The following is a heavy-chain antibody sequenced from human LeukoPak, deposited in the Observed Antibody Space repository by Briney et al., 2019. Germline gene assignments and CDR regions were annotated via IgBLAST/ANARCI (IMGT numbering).Heavy chain of an antibody. CDR2: IKQDGSEK. CDR3: SRGGVTTFGIWGNAFDI. Sequence: GGSLRLSCAASGFTFNDYRMTWVRQAPGKGLEWVSNIKQDGSEKYYVDSVKGRFTISRDNAKNSLYLQMNSLRAEDTALYYCSRGGVTTFGIWGNAFDIWGQGTMVTVSS. D-gene: IGHD3-3*01. V-gene: IGHV3-7*01. J-gene: IGHJ3*02. CDR1: GFTFNDYR.